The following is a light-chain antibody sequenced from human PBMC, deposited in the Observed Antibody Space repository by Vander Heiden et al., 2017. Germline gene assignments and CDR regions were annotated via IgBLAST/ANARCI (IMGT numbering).Light chain of an antibody. V-gene: IGKV3-20*01. J-gene: IGKJ2*01. CDR1: QSVSSSY. CDR2: GAS. CDR3: QQDGSSLP. Sequence: EIVLTQSPGTLSLSPGERATLSCRASQSVSSSYLAWYQQKPGQAPRLLIYGASSRATGIPTLTISRLEPEDFAVYYCQQDGSSLPFGQGTKLEIK.